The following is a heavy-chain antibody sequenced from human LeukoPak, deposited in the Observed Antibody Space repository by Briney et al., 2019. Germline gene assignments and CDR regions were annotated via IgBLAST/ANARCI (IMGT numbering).Heavy chain of an antibody. D-gene: IGHD4-11*01. CDR3: ARSVPDYTRFDH. V-gene: IGHV3-23*05. Sequence: PGGSLRLSCSASGFTFNRFYLHWVRQAPGKGLEWVSTFKTKYNQVYYAESVRGRFTISTDNSRNTVFLQMNSLRADDTALYYCARSVPDYTRFDHWGQGALVTVSS. CDR1: GFTFNRFY. CDR2: FKTKYNQV. J-gene: IGHJ4*02.